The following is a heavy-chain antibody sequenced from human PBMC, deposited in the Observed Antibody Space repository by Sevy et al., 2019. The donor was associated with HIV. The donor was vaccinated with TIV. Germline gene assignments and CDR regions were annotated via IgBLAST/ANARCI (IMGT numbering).Heavy chain of an antibody. V-gene: IGHV1-18*01. CDR3: AGTAPGITMIVVVITPVDWYFDL. J-gene: IGHJ2*01. D-gene: IGHD3-22*01. CDR1: GYTFTSYG. CDR2: ISAYNGNT. Sequence: ASVKVSCKASGYTFTSYGISWVRQAPGQGLEWMGWISAYNGNTNYAQKLQGRVTMTTDTSTSTAYMELRSLRSDDTAVYYCAGTAPGITMIVVVITPVDWYFDLWGRGTLVTVSS.